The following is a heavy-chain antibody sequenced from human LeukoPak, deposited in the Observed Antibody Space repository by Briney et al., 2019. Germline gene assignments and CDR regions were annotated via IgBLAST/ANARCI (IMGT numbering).Heavy chain of an antibody. CDR2: ISSSSSTI. J-gene: IGHJ4*02. CDR3: AKPSVYSSSWYNDFDY. D-gene: IGHD6-13*01. CDR1: GFTFSTYS. V-gene: IGHV3-48*01. Sequence: GGSLRLSCAASGFTFSTYSMNWVRQAPGKGLEWVSYISSSSSTIYYADSVKGRFTISRDNSKNTLYLQMNSLRAEDTAVYYCAKPSVYSSSWYNDFDYWGQGTLVTVSS.